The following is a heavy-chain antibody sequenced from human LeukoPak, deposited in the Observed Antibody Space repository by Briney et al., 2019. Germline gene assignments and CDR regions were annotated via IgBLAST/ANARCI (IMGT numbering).Heavy chain of an antibody. CDR1: GGSISSYY. J-gene: IGHJ5*02. V-gene: IGHV4-59*01. D-gene: IGHD3-10*01. Sequence: SETLSLTCTVSGGSISSYYWSWLRQPPGKGLEWIGYIYYSGSTNYNPSLKSRVTISVDTSKNQFSLKLSSVTAADTAVYYCARDQTTMVRGVRLRTGWFDPWGQGTLVTVSS. CDR2: IYYSGST. CDR3: ARDQTTMVRGVRLRTGWFDP.